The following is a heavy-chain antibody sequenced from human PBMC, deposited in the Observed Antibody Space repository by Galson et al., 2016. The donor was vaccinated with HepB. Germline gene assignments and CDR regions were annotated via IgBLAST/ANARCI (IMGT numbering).Heavy chain of an antibody. V-gene: IGHV3-53*01. J-gene: IGHJ4*02. Sequence: SLRLSCAVSGFSVSSTYMTWVRQAPGKGLEWVSFIYAGGSTYYGDSVKGRFTISRDNSKNALYLQMNSLRVEDRAVYYCVRDSAAAWGFFDHWGQGSLVTVSS. D-gene: IGHD6-13*01. CDR3: VRDSAAAWGFFDH. CDR2: IYAGGST. CDR1: GFSVSSTY.